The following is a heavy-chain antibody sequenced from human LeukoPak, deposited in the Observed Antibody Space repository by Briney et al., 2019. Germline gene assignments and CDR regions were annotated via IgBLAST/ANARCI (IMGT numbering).Heavy chain of an antibody. J-gene: IGHJ5*02. CDR3: ARATSYDILTGYYSDWFDP. Sequence: ASVTVSCTASGYTFTGYYMHWVRQAPGQGLEWMGWINPNSGGTNYAQKFQGWVTMTRDTSISTAYMGLSRLRSDDTAVYYCARATSYDILTGYYSDWFDPWGQGTLVTVSS. CDR2: INPNSGGT. D-gene: IGHD3-9*01. V-gene: IGHV1-2*04. CDR1: GYTFTGYY.